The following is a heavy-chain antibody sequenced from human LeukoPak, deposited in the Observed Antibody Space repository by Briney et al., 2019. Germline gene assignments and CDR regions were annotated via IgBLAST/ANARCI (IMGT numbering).Heavy chain of an antibody. CDR1: GGPMNSDY. CDR3: ARVFHQ. J-gene: IGHJ5*02. V-gene: IGHV4-4*07. Sequence: SETLSLTCTVSGGPMNSDYWTWIRQPAGKGLEWIGLIYLGGSTNYNPSLKSRVTMSLDTSKNQFSLELRSVTAADTAVYYCARVFHQWGQGALVIVSS. CDR2: IYLGGST.